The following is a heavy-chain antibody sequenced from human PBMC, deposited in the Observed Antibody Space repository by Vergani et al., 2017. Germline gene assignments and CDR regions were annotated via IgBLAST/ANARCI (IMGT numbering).Heavy chain of an antibody. J-gene: IGHJ3*02. CDR2: IYYSGST. Sequence: QVQLQESGPGLVKPSQTLSLTCTVSGGSISSGGYYWSWIRQHPGKGLEWIGYIYYSGSTYYNPSLKSRVTISVDKSKNQFSLKLSSVTAADTAVYYCARKSGCSSTSCYDDAFDIWGQGTMVTVSS. D-gene: IGHD2-2*01. V-gene: IGHV4-31*03. CDR1: GGSISSGGYY. CDR3: ARKSGCSSTSCYDDAFDI.